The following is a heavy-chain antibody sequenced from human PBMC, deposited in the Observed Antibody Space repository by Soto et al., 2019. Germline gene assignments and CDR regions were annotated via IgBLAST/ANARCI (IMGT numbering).Heavy chain of an antibody. CDR1: GGSISSGGYY. CDR2: IYYSGST. CDR3: ATESGEKPYNWFDP. Sequence: QVQLQESGPGLVKPSQTLSLTCTVSGGSISSGGYYWSWIRQHPGKALEWIGYIYYSGSTYYNPSLKSRVTISVDTSKNQFSLKLSSVTAADTAVYYCATESGEKPYNWFDPWGQGTLVTVSS. D-gene: IGHD3-10*01. V-gene: IGHV4-31*03. J-gene: IGHJ5*02.